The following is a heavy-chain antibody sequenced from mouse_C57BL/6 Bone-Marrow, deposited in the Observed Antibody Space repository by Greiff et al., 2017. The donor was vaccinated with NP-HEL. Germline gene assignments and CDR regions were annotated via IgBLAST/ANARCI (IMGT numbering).Heavy chain of an antibody. CDR1: GYTFTSYW. J-gene: IGHJ3*01. V-gene: IGHV1-69*01. D-gene: IGHD2-5*01. CDR2: IDPSDSYT. Sequence: QVQLQQPGAELVMPGASVKLSCKASGYTFTSYWMHWVKQRPGQGLEWIGEIDPSDSYTNYNQKFKGKSTLTVDKSSSTAYMQLSSLTSEDSAVYYCARGYYSNYEVCFAYWGQGTLVTVSA. CDR3: ARGYYSNYEVCFAY.